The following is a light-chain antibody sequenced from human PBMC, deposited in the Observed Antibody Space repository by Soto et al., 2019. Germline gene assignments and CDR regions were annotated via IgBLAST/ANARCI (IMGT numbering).Light chain of an antibody. CDR2: EGS. Sequence: QSALTQPASVSGSPGQSITISCTGTSSDVGSYNLVSWYRQHPGKAPKLMIYEGSKRPSGVSNRFSGSKSGNTASLTISGLQAEDEADYYCCSYAGSSTPYVFGTGTQLTVL. V-gene: IGLV2-23*01. CDR3: CSYAGSSTPYV. CDR1: SSDVGSYNL. J-gene: IGLJ1*01.